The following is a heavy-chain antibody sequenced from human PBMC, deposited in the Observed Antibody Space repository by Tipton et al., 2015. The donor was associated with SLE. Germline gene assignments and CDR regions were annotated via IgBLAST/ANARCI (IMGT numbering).Heavy chain of an antibody. Sequence: TLSLTCTVSGVSISSGCYYWSWIRLPAGKGLEWIGHIYTSGSTHYNPTLKSRVTISVDTSTNQFSRKLSAVTAADTAVHYCARTGIAAAVDYWGQGTLVTVSS. V-gene: IGHV4-61*09. CDR3: ARTGIAAAVDY. J-gene: IGHJ4*02. CDR1: GVSISSGCYY. CDR2: IYTSGST. D-gene: IGHD6-13*01.